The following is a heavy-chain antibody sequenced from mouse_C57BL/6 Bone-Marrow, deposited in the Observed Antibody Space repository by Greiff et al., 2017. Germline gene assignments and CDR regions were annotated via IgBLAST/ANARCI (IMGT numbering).Heavy chain of an antibody. CDR3: ARDWDYFDY. CDR1: GYAFSTYW. Sequence: QVQLQQSGAELVKPGASVKISCKVSGYAFSTYWMNWVKQRPGKGLEWIGQLYPGDGDTNYNGKFKGKATLTADKSSRTAYMQLSSLTAEDSAVYFCARDWDYFDYWGQGTTLTVAS. D-gene: IGHD4-1*01. V-gene: IGHV1-80*01. CDR2: LYPGDGDT. J-gene: IGHJ2*01.